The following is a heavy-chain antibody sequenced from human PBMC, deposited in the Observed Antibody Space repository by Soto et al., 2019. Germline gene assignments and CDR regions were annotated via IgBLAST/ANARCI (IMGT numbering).Heavy chain of an antibody. J-gene: IGHJ4*02. CDR1: GFTFSDYY. CDR2: ISSSSSYT. Sequence: GGSLRLSCAASGFTFSDYYMSWIRQAPGKGLEWVSYISSSSSYTNYADSVKGRLTISRDNAKNSLYLQMNSLRAEDTAVYYCARDSSSSSWFDGPDYWGQVTLVTVSS. CDR3: ARDSSSSSWFDGPDY. D-gene: IGHD6-13*01. V-gene: IGHV3-11*06.